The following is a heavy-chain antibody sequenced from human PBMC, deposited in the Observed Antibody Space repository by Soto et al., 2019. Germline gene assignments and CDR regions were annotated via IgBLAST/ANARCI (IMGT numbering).Heavy chain of an antibody. CDR2: INAGNGNT. CDR1: GYTCTSYA. D-gene: IGHD6-13*01. CDR3: AREEYSSIWYFPSYGMDV. J-gene: IGHJ6*02. V-gene: IGHV1-3*01. Sequence: ASVNVSCKASGYTCTSYAMHWVRQAPGQRLEWMGWINAGNGNTKYSQKFQGRVTITRDTSASTAYMELSSLRSEDTAVYYCAREEYSSIWYFPSYGMDVWCQALMVTVSS.